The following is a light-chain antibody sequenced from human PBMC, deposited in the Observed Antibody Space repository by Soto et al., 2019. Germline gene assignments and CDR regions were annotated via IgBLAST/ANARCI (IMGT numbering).Light chain of an antibody. CDR1: SSDVGAYAY. CDR3: SSYSNSSTLV. J-gene: IGLJ3*02. V-gene: IGLV2-14*01. Sequence: QSALTQPASVSGSPGQWVTVSCTEPSSDVGAYAYVSWYQQSPGKVPKLMIYWVSNRLSGVSHRCSSSKSGNTASLTTSGSQAEDDGHYYCSSYSNSSTLVFGGGNKLTV. CDR2: WVS.